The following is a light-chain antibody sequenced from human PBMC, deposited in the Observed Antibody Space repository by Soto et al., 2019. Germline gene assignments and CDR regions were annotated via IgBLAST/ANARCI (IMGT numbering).Light chain of an antibody. CDR2: AAS. Sequence: DIQLTQSPSFLSASVVGIGSVSFRASQGISSYLAWYQQKPGKAPKLLIYAASILQSGVPSRFSGSGSGTEFTLTISSLQPDDFATYYCQQSYSTPITFGQGRRLEI. CDR1: QGISSY. CDR3: QQSYSTPIT. J-gene: IGKJ5*01. V-gene: IGKV1-9*01.